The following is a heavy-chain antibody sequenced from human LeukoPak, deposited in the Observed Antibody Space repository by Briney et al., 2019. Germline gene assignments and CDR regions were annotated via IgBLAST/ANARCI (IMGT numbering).Heavy chain of an antibody. CDR2: IYYSGST. V-gene: IGHV4-39*07. D-gene: IGHD3-10*01. CDR3: AREANYYGSGSYFEGTFDY. CDR1: GGSISSSSYY. J-gene: IGHJ4*02. Sequence: SETLSLTCTVSGGSISSSSYYWGWVRQPPGKGLEWIGSIYYSGSTYYNLSLKSRVTISVDTSKNQFSLKLTSVTAADTAVYFCAREANYYGSGSYFEGTFDYWGQGSLVTVSS.